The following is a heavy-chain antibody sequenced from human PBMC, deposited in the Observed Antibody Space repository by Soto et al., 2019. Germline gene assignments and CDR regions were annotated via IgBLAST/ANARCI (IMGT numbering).Heavy chain of an antibody. Sequence: QVQLQESGPGLVKPSETLSLTCTVSGGSVSSGSYYWNWIRQPPGKGLEWIGYIYYSGSTNSRPSVKRRVTISVDTTKNQCSLQLSSATAADTADHYCARGVSGWPYYYDYWGQGTLVTVSS. CDR2: IYYSGST. V-gene: IGHV4-61*01. J-gene: IGHJ4*02. CDR3: ARGVSGWPYYYDY. D-gene: IGHD6-19*01. CDR1: GGSVSSGSYY.